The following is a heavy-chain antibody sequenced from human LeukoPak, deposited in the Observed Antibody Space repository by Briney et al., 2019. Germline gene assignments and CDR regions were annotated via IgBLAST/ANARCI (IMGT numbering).Heavy chain of an antibody. CDR3: ASVTIVRGPHFDY. J-gene: IGHJ4*02. CDR2: MYSGGST. D-gene: IGHD3-10*01. Sequence: PGGSLRLSCAASGFTVSSKYMSWVRQAPGEGLEWVSVMYSGGSTYYADSVEGRFTISRDKSKNTVYLQMNSLRAEDTAVYYCASVTIVRGPHFDYWGQGTLVTVSS. V-gene: IGHV3-53*01. CDR1: GFTVSSKY.